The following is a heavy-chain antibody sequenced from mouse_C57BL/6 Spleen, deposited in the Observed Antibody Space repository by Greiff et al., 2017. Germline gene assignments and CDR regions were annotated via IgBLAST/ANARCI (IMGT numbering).Heavy chain of an antibody. CDR2: IHPSDSDT. CDR3: AILYGGYSAFAY. J-gene: IGHJ3*01. CDR1: GYTFTSYW. Sequence: QVQLKQPGAELVKPGASVKVSCKASGYTFTSYWMHWVKQRPGQGLEWIGRIHPSDSDTNYNQKFKGKATLTVDKSSSAAYMQLSSLTSEDSAVYYCAILYGGYSAFAYWGQGTLVTVSA. D-gene: IGHD2-3*01. V-gene: IGHV1-74*01.